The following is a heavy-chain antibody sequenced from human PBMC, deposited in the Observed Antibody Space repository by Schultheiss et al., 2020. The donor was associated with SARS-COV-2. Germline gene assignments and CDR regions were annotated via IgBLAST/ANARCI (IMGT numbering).Heavy chain of an antibody. J-gene: IGHJ4*02. V-gene: IGHV3-48*04. CDR2: ITSGSGRI. D-gene: IGHD3-10*01. Sequence: GESLKISCAASGFTVSSNYMSWVRQAPGKGLEWISYITSGSGRIYYADSVRGRFTISRDNAKNTLYLQMNSLRAEDTAVYYCARGERLWFRESLDYWGQGTLVTVSS. CDR1: GFTVSSNY. CDR3: ARGERLWFRESLDY.